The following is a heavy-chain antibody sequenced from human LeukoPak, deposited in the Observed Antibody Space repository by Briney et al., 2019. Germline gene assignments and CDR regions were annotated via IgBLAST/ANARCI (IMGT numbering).Heavy chain of an antibody. Sequence: PGGSLRLSCAASGFTFSSYSMNWVRQAPGKGLEWVSSISSSSSYIYYADSVKGRFTISRDNAKNSLYLQMNSLRAEDTAVYYCASERWGPYDSSGYTGGAFDIWGQGTMVTVSS. CDR3: ASERWGPYDSSGYTGGAFDI. CDR2: ISSSSSYI. CDR1: GFTFSSYS. V-gene: IGHV3-21*01. J-gene: IGHJ3*02. D-gene: IGHD3-22*01.